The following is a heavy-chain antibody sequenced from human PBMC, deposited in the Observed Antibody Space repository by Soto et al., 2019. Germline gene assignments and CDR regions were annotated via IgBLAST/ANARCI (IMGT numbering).Heavy chain of an antibody. D-gene: IGHD3-16*02. CDR1: GYTFTSYD. J-gene: IGHJ3*02. CDR2: MNPNSGNT. V-gene: IGHV1-8*01. Sequence: ASVKVSCKASGYTFTSYDINWVRQATGQGLEWMGWMNPNSGNTGYAQKFQGRVTMTRNTSISTAYMELSSLRSEDTAVYYCARGRGYDYVWGSYRHDAFDIWGQATLVTVSS. CDR3: ARGRGYDYVWGSYRHDAFDI.